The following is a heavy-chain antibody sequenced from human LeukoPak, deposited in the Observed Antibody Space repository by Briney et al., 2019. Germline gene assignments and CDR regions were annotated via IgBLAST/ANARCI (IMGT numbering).Heavy chain of an antibody. CDR2: INPDNGGT. D-gene: IGHD2-2*01. Sequence: ASVKVSCKASGYTFTDYYMHWVRQAPGQGLEWMGWINPDNGGTDYAQKFKGRVTMTRDTSFNIVYMELRGLRSDDTAVYFCARGIVVVPTAAWGQGTLVTVSS. J-gene: IGHJ5*02. V-gene: IGHV1-2*02. CDR3: ARGIVVVPTAA. CDR1: GYTFTDYY.